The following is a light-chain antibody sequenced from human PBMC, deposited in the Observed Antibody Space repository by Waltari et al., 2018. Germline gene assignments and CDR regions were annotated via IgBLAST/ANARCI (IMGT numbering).Light chain of an antibody. J-gene: IGKJ4*01. CDR3: QQYGSSPGLT. Sequence: EIVLTQSPGTLSLSPGERATLSCRASQSVSSSYLAWYQQKPGQAPRLPIYGASRRATDIPDRFSGSGSGTDFTLTISRLEPEDFAVYYCQQYGSSPGLTFGGGTKVEIK. CDR1: QSVSSSY. V-gene: IGKV3-20*01. CDR2: GAS.